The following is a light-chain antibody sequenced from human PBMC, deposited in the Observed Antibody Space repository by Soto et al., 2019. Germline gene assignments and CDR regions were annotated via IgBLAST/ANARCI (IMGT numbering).Light chain of an antibody. J-gene: IGKJ1*01. V-gene: IGKV3-20*01. CDR1: QSVSNNY. Sequence: EIVLTQSPGTLSQSPGERATLSCRASQSVSNNYLAWYQKKPGQAPRLLIYGASNRATGIPDRFSGSGSGTDFTLTISRLEPEDFAVYYCQQYGSSGTFGQGTKVEIK. CDR2: GAS. CDR3: QQYGSSGT.